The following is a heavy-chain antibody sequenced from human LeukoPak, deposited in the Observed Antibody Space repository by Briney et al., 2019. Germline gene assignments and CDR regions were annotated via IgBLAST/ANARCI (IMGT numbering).Heavy chain of an antibody. CDR1: GFTFSKYW. V-gene: IGHV3-7*04. CDR2: IKEDGSEK. Sequence: GGSLRLSCAASGFTFSKYWMSWVRQAPGKGLEWVANIKEDGSEKYLVDSLKGRFTISRDKAEKSLYLQMNSLRAEDTAVYYCARRNWNDRGDSAFDIWGQGTMVTVAS. J-gene: IGHJ3*02. D-gene: IGHD1-1*01. CDR3: ARRNWNDRGDSAFDI.